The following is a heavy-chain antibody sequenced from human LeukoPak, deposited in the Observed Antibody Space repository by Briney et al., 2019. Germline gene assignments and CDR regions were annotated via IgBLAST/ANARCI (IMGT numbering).Heavy chain of an antibody. D-gene: IGHD3-16*01. J-gene: IGHJ3*02. CDR3: ARGGIGNAFDI. V-gene: IGHV4-4*07. CDR2: IYTSGST. Sequence: SETLSLTCTDSGGSISSYYWYWIRQPAGKGLEWIGLIYTSGSTNYNPSLKSRVTMSVDTSKNQFSLKLSSVTAADTAVYYCARGGIGNAFDIWGQGTMVTVSS. CDR1: GGSISSYY.